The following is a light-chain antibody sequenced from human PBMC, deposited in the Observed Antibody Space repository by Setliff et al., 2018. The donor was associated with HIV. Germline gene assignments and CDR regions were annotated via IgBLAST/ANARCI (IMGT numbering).Light chain of an antibody. V-gene: IGLV2-8*01. CDR3: TSYAGSNTYV. CDR2: EVN. Sequence: QSALTQPPSASGSPGQSVTISCTGTSGDVGGYDYVSWYQQHPGKAPKLMIYEVNKRPSGVPDRFSGSKSGDTASLTVSELQAEDEADYFCTSYAGSNTYVFGTGTRSPS. J-gene: IGLJ1*01. CDR1: SGDVGGYDY.